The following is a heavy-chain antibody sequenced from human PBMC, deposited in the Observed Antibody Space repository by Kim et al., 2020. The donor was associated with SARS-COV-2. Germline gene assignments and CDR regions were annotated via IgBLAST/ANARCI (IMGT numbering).Heavy chain of an antibody. CDR2: ISSIGGTT. V-gene: IGHV3-11*01. J-gene: IGHJ3*02. CDR3: VRGSPWGQGFDI. D-gene: IGHD7-27*01. CDR1: GFTFKDRY. Sequence: GGSLRLSCTASGFTFKDRYMSWIRQAPGRGLEWLAYISSIGGTTYYADSVKGRFTISRDNAKDSLFLQMDSLRPEDTALYYCVRGSPWGQGFDIWGQGT.